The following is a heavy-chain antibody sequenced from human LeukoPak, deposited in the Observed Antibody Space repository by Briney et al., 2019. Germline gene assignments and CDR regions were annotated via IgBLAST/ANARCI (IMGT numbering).Heavy chain of an antibody. CDR3: ARRLDYGDSYYDAFDI. CDR1: GGSISSYY. V-gene: IGHV4-59*08. CDR2: IYYSGST. Sequence: SETLSLTCTVSGGSISSYYWSWIRQPPGEGLEWIGYIYYSGSTNYNPSLKSRVTISVDTSKNQFSLKLSSVTAADTAVYYCARRLDYGDSYYDAFDIWGQGTMVTVSS. D-gene: IGHD4-17*01. J-gene: IGHJ3*02.